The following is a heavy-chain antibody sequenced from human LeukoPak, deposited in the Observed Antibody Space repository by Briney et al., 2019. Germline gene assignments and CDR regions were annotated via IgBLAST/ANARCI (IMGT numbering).Heavy chain of an antibody. CDR1: GGSISSYY. Sequence: KPSETLSLTCTVSGGSISSYYWSWIRQPAGKGLEWIGRIYTSGSTNYNPSLKSRVTMSVDTSKNQFSLKLSSVTAADTAVYYCARDRGDDFWSGYYYYYGMDVWGQGTTVTVSS. CDR3: ARDRGDDFWSGYYYYYGMDV. V-gene: IGHV4-4*07. J-gene: IGHJ6*02. CDR2: IYTSGST. D-gene: IGHD3-3*01.